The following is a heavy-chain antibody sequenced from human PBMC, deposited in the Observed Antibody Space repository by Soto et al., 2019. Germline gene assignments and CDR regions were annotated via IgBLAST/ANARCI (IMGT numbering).Heavy chain of an antibody. Sequence: EAQLLESGGGLVQPGGSLRLSCSASGFIFNNYAMSWVRQAPGKGLEWVSGITGYGATTYYAESVKGRFTISRDNSKNTLYLQMSTLTAEDTAVYYCARDPLLYDSDWYPNWFGPLGQGTLVTVSS. D-gene: IGHD6-19*01. CDR1: GFIFNNYA. J-gene: IGHJ5*02. CDR2: ITGYGATT. CDR3: ARDPLLYDSDWYPNWFGP. V-gene: IGHV3-23*01.